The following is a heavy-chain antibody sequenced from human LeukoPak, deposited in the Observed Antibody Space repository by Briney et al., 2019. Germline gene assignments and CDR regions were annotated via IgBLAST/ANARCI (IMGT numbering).Heavy chain of an antibody. CDR3: ARVGSRYDSSGYYYFNWFDP. J-gene: IGHJ5*02. Sequence: GGSLRLSCAASGFTFSSYWMSWVRQAPGKGLEWVANIKQDGSEKYYVDSVKGLFTISRDNAKNSLYLQMNSLRAEDTAVYYCARVGSRYDSSGYYYFNWFDPWGQGTLVTVSS. V-gene: IGHV3-7*01. CDR2: IKQDGSEK. D-gene: IGHD3-22*01. CDR1: GFTFSSYW.